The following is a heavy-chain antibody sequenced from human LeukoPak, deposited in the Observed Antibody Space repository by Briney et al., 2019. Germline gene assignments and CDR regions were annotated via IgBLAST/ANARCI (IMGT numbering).Heavy chain of an antibody. CDR1: GYSFTSYW. D-gene: IGHD2-15*01. V-gene: IGHV5-10-1*01. CDR3: ARLAYCSGGSCPYYFDY. CDR2: LGPSDSYT. Sequence: GESLKISCKGSGYSFTSYWISWVRQMPGKGLEWMGRLGPSDSYTNYSPSFQGHVTISADRSISTAYLQWSSLKASDTAMYYCARLAYCSGGSCPYYFDYWGQGTLVTVSS. J-gene: IGHJ4*02.